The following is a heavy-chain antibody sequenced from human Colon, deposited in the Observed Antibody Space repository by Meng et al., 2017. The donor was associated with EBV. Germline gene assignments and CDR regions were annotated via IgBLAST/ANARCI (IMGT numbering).Heavy chain of an antibody. CDR1: GDSISSGDCS. D-gene: IGHD2-21*02. J-gene: IGHJ5*02. CDR3: ARGPYCGGDCYWFDP. Sequence: QLRLHAADPGLVHASLSLSLTCAVSGDSISSGDCSWSWIRQPPGQGLEWIGYIYHGGTTYNTSLKSRVTISVDNSKNQFSLRLTSVTAADTAVYYCARGPYCGGDCYWFDPWGQGTLVTVSS. V-gene: IGHV4-30-2*01. CDR2: IYHGGTT.